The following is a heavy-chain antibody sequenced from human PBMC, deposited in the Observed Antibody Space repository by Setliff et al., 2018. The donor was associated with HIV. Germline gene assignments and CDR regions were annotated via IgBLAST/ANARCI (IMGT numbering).Heavy chain of an antibody. CDR2: IGGSTGTT. CDR1: GFTFSSYS. V-gene: IGHV3-23*01. D-gene: IGHD3-3*01. CDR3: ARGRVLEWLLNH. J-gene: IGHJ4*02. Sequence: GGSLRLSCAASGFTFSSYSMNWVRQAPGKGLEWVSGIGGSTGTTYYADSVKGRFTISRDGSKNMIFLQMNSLRVDDTAVYYCARGRVLEWLLNHWGQGTRVTVSS.